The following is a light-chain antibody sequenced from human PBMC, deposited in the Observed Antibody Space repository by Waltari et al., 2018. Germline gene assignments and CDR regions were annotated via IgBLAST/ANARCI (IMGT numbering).Light chain of an antibody. Sequence: DIVMTQSPDSLAVSLGERATINCKSSQSVLYSSNNKNYLAWYQQQPRQPPKLLIYWASTRESGVPDRFSGSGSGTDFTLTISSLQAEDVAVYYCQQYYSSPLTFGGGTKVEIK. CDR3: QQYYSSPLT. J-gene: IGKJ4*01. V-gene: IGKV4-1*01. CDR2: WAS. CDR1: QSVLYSSNNKNY.